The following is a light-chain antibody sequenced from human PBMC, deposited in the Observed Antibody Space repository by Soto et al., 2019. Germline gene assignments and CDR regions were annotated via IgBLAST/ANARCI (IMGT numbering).Light chain of an antibody. J-gene: IGKJ1*01. V-gene: IGKV3-15*01. CDR3: QQYSESPRT. CDR2: GAS. Sequence: EIVMTQSPATLSVSPGERATLYCRASQSVRSDLAWYQQKPGQAPRLLIYGASTRATGVPARFSGTWSGTEFSLTISRLEPEDFAVYYCQQYSESPRTFGQGTKVEVK. CDR1: QSVRSD.